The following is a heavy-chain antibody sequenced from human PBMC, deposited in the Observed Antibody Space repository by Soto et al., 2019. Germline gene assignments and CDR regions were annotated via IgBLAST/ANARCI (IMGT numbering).Heavy chain of an antibody. CDR1: GFTFSSYG. Sequence: QVQLVESGGGVVQPGRSLRLSCAASGFTFSSYGMHWVRQAPGKGLEWVAVISYDGSNKYYADSVKGRFTISRDNSKNTLYLQMNSLRAEDTDVYYCAKDLDQGLDYWGQGTLVTVSS. J-gene: IGHJ4*02. CDR3: AKDLDQGLDY. V-gene: IGHV3-30*18. CDR2: ISYDGSNK. D-gene: IGHD1-1*01.